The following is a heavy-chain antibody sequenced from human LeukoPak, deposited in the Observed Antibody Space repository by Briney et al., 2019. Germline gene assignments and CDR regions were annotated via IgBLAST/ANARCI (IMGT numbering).Heavy chain of an antibody. Sequence: KPSETLSLTCTVSGGSISSYYWSWIRQPPGKGLEWIGYIYYSGSTNYNPSLKSRVTISVDTSENQFSLKLSSVTAADTAVYYCARGPYGKLDYWGQGTLVTVSS. CDR2: IYYSGST. V-gene: IGHV4-59*01. D-gene: IGHD4-17*01. CDR1: GGSISSYY. J-gene: IGHJ4*02. CDR3: ARGPYGKLDY.